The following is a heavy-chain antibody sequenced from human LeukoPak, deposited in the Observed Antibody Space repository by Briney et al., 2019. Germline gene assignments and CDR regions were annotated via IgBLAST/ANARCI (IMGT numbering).Heavy chain of an antibody. CDR3: VRGTDCSATTCYPLSAFDY. CDR1: GFIFSDFG. D-gene: IGHD2-8*02. CDR2: ISSRGTSI. Sequence: KPGESLRLSCVASGFIFSDFGMNWVRQVPGKGLEWVAFISSRGTSIFYADSVKGRFTISRDTAKKSLDLQMTDLRTDDTAAYYCVRGTDCSATTCYPLSAFDYWGQGTLVTVSS. J-gene: IGHJ4*02. V-gene: IGHV3-21*04.